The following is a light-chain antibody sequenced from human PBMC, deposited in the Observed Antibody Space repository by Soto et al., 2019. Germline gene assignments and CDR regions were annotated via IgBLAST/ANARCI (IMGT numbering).Light chain of an antibody. CDR2: DDT. CDR3: QVWDTYTLSGV. Sequence: SNELTQPPSVSVAPGQTASITCGGDNIETKGVHWYQRKPGQAPILVVYDDTDRPSGIPDRFSGSNSGNTATLTISRVEAGDEADYYCQVWDTYTLSGVFGGGTKVTVL. V-gene: IGLV3-21*02. J-gene: IGLJ3*02. CDR1: NIETKG.